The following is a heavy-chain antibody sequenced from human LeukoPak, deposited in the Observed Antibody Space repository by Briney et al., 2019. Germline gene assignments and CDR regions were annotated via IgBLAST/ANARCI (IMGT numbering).Heavy chain of an antibody. D-gene: IGHD3-22*01. CDR2: ISWNSVSI. Sequence: GGSLRLSCAASGFTFEDSAMHWVRQRPGQGLEWVSSISWNSVSIYYADSVKGRFSISRDNAKNSLYLQMNSLRSGDTALYYCVKGGPVNIGAFYFWGQGTRVTVSS. CDR3: VKGGPVNIGAFYF. CDR1: GFTFEDSA. V-gene: IGHV3-9*01. J-gene: IGHJ3*01.